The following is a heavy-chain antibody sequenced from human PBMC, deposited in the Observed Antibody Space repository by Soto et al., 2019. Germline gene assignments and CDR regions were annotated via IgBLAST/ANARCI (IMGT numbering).Heavy chain of an antibody. D-gene: IGHD1-1*01. CDR2: INGDGRRT. CDR3: ARGALPNFQMDV. Sequence: EVQVVESGGGLVQPGGSLRLSCAASGFTFSRDWMNWVRQAPGQGLVWVSRINGDGRRTNYADSVKGRVTISRDNAKNTLNLQMNSLRAEDTAVYYCARGALPNFQMDVWGKGTTVTVSS. J-gene: IGHJ6*04. V-gene: IGHV3-74*01. CDR1: GFTFSRDW.